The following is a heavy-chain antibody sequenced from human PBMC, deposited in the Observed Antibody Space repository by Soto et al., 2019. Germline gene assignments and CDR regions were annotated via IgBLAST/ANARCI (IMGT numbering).Heavy chain of an antibody. J-gene: IGHJ6*02. D-gene: IGHD6-13*01. V-gene: IGHV4-4*07. CDR2: IYTSGST. CDR1: GGSISSYY. CDR3: ARDTIAAAGTESNYYYYGMDV. Sequence: SLTCTVSGGSISSYYWSWIRQPAGKGLEWIGRIYTSGSTNYNPSRKSRVTRSVDTSKNQFSLKLSSVTAADTAVYYCARDTIAAAGTESNYYYYGMDVWGQGTTVTVS.